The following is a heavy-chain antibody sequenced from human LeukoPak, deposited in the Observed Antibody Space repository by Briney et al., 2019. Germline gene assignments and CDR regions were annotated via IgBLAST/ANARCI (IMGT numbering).Heavy chain of an antibody. V-gene: IGHV3-30*18. CDR2: ISYDGSNK. D-gene: IGHD3-10*01. CDR1: GFTLSNAW. Sequence: GGSLRLSCAASGFTLSNAWMNWVRQAPGKGLEWVAVISYDGSNKYYADSVKGRFTISRDNSKNTLYLQMNSLRAEDTAVYYCAKERPMVRGVIRYYYYYYMDVWGKGTTVTVSS. J-gene: IGHJ6*03. CDR3: AKERPMVRGVIRYYYYYYMDV.